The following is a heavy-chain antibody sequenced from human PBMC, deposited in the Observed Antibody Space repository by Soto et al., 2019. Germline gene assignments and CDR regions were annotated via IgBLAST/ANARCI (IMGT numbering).Heavy chain of an antibody. CDR1: GGTFSSYA. D-gene: IGHD2-21*02. CDR3: AGGAYCGGDCYEKFDAFDS. J-gene: IGHJ3*02. V-gene: IGHV1-69*01. Sequence: QVQLVQSGAEVKKPGSSVKVSCKASGGTFSSYAISWVRQAPGQGLEWMGGIIPIFGTANYAQKFEGRVTITADESTSTAYMELSSLRYEDTAVYYCAGGAYCGGDCYEKFDAFDSWGQGTMVTVSS. CDR2: IIPIFGTA.